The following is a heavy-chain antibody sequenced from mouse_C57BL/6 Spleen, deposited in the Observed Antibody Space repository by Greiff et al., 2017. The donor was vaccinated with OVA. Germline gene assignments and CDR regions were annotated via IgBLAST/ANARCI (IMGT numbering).Heavy chain of an antibody. CDR2: ISYDGSN. CDR1: GYSITSGYY. V-gene: IGHV3-6*01. J-gene: IGHJ3*01. D-gene: IGHD1-1*01. CDR3: AREDDYYGSSLAY. Sequence: ESGPGLVKPSQSLSLTCSVTGYSITSGYYWNWIRQFPGNKLEWMGYISYDGSNNYNPSLKNRISITRDTSKNQFFLKLNSVTTEDTATYYCAREDDYYGSSLAYWGQGTLVTVSA.